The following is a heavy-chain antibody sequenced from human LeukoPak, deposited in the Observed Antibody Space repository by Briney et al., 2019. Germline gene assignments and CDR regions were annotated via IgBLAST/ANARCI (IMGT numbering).Heavy chain of an antibody. V-gene: IGHV3-53*01. Sequence: GGSLRLSCAASAFIASTNYMTWVRHAPGKGLEWVSVIHNGGSTYYAHSVKGRFTLSIDNSKNMLYLQMNSLRVEDTAVYYCASLARDYWGPGTLVTVSS. D-gene: IGHD3-3*02. J-gene: IGHJ4*02. CDR3: ASLARDY. CDR1: AFIASTNY. CDR2: IHNGGST.